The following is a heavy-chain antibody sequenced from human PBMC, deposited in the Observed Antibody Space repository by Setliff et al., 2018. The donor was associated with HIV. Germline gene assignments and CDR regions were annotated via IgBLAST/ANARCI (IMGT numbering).Heavy chain of an antibody. Sequence: ASVKVSCKASGYTFTSHGINWVRQATGQGLEWLGWMNPNGGNTGYAQKFQGRVTITRNTSISTAYMELSSLRSEDTAVYYCARGRGITVITGYYYYMDVWGKGTTVTVSS. D-gene: IGHD4-17*01. V-gene: IGHV1-8*01. CDR1: GYTFTSHG. J-gene: IGHJ6*03. CDR2: MNPNGGNT. CDR3: ARGRGITVITGYYYYMDV.